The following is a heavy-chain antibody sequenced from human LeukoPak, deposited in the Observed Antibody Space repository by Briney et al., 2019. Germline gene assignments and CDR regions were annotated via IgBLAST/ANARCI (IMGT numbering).Heavy chain of an antibody. Sequence: PGGSLRLSCAASGFTFSSYAMSWVRQAPGKGLEGVSAISGSGGSTYYADSVKGRFTISSDNSKNTLYLQMNRLRAEDTAVYYCAKTSWDIVVVPAAIYYYYYGMDVWGQGTTVTVSS. CDR3: AKTSWDIVVVPAAIYYYYYGMDV. CDR1: GFTFSSYA. V-gene: IGHV3-23*01. CDR2: ISGSGGST. J-gene: IGHJ6*02. D-gene: IGHD2-2*01.